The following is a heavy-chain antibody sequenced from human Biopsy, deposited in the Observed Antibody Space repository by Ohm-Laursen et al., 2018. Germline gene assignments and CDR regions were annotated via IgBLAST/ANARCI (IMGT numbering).Heavy chain of an antibody. CDR3: ARVEAGTYDALDI. J-gene: IGHJ3*02. D-gene: IGHD1-26*01. CDR1: GGSFTGHY. V-gene: IGHV4-59*11. Sequence: SETLSLTCTVSGGSFTGHYWTWIRLAPGKGLEWIGYIYYSGGTKYNPSLASRVTFSVDMSKSQFSLKLYSVTAADTAVYYCARVEAGTYDALDIWGQGTLVAVSA. CDR2: IYYSGGT.